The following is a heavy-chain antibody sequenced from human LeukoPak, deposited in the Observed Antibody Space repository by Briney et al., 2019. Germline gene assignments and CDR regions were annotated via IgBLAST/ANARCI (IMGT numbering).Heavy chain of an antibody. CDR1: GYTFTSYD. CDR3: ARELEQHHFDY. V-gene: IGHV1-8*03. Sequence: ASVKVSCKASGYTFTSYDINWVRQATGQGLEWMGWMNPNSGNTGYAQKFQGRVTITRNTSISTAYMELSRLRSDDTAVYYCARELEQHHFDYWGQGTLVTVSS. CDR2: MNPNSGNT. J-gene: IGHJ4*02. D-gene: IGHD6-13*01.